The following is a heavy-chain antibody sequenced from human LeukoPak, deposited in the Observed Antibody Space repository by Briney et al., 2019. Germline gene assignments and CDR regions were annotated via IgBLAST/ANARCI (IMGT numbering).Heavy chain of an antibody. CDR2: IRYDGSNK. CDR3: AKDRYYYDSSGYWNYFDY. J-gene: IGHJ4*02. CDR1: GFTFSSYA. V-gene: IGHV3-30*02. Sequence: GGSLRLSCAASGFTFSSYAMSWVRQAPGKGLEWVAFIRYDGSNKYYADSVKGRFTISRDNSKNTLYLQMNSLRAEDTAVYYCAKDRYYYDSSGYWNYFDYWGQGTLVTVSS. D-gene: IGHD3-22*01.